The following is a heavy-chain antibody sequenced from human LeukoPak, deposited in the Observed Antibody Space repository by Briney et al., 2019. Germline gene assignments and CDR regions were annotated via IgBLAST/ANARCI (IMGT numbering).Heavy chain of an antibody. CDR2: ISSSGSTI. CDR1: GFTFRTSG. J-gene: IGHJ6*04. CDR3: AELGITMIGGV. Sequence: GGSLRLSCAASGFTFRTSGMNWVRQAPGKGLEWVSYISSSGSTIYYADSVKGQFTISRDNAKNSLYLQMNSLRAEDTAVYYCAELGITMIGGVWGKGTTVTISS. V-gene: IGHV3-48*04. D-gene: IGHD3-10*02.